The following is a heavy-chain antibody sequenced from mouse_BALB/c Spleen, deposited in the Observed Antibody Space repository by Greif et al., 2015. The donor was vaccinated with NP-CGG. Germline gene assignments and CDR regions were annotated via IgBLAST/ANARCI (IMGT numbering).Heavy chain of an antibody. CDR3: ARGSWFDY. Sequence: VQLQQSGAELVKPGASVKLSCKASGYTFTSYWMHWVKQRPGQGLEWIGEINPSNGRTNYNEKFKSKATLTVDKSSSTAYVQLSSLTSEDSAVYYCARGSWFDYWGQGTTLTVSS. V-gene: IGHV1S81*02. CDR2: INPSNGRT. J-gene: IGHJ2*01. CDR1: GYTFTSYW.